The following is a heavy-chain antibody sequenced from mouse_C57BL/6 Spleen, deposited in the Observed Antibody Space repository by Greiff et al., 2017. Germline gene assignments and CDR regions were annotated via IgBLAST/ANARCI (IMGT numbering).Heavy chain of an antibody. CDR3: ARGGLYDAMDY. CDR1: GYTFTSYW. V-gene: IGHV1-64*01. Sequence: QVQLQQSGAELVKPGASVKLSCKASGYTFTSYWMHWVKQRPGQGLEWIGMIHPNSGSTNYNEKFKSKATLTVDKSSSTAYMQLSSLTSEDSAVYYCARGGLYDAMDYWGQGTSVTVSS. J-gene: IGHJ4*01. D-gene: IGHD3-1*01. CDR2: IHPNSGST.